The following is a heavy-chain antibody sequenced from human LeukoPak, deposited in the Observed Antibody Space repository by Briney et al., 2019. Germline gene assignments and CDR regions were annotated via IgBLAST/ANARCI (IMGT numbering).Heavy chain of an antibody. CDR2: ISSSGSTI. CDR1: GFTFSSYE. J-gene: IGHJ4*02. D-gene: IGHD5-18*01. V-gene: IGHV3-48*03. CDR3: AREIQLWLPDRYFDY. Sequence: GGSLRLSCAASGFTFSSYEMNWVRQAQGGGLGWVSYISSSGSTIYYADSVKGRFTISRDNAKNSLYLQMNSLRAEDTAVYYCAREIQLWLPDRYFDYWGQGTLVTVSS.